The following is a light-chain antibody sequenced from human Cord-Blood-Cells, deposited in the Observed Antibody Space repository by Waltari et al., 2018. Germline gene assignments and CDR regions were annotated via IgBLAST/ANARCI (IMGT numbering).Light chain of an antibody. CDR1: SPHLGAGSA. Sequence: QSVLTQPPSVSGAPGQRVTISCPGSSPHLGAGSAVHWYQQLPGTAPKLLIYGNSNRPSGVPDRFSGSKSGTSASLAITGLQAEDEADYYCQSYDSSLSGSGVFGTGTKVTVL. CDR3: QSYDSSLSGSGV. CDR2: GNS. V-gene: IGLV1-40*01. J-gene: IGLJ1*01.